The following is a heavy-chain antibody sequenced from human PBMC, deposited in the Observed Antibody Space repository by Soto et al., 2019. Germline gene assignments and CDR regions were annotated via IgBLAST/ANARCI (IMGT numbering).Heavy chain of an antibody. J-gene: IGHJ4*02. D-gene: IGHD6-13*01. Sequence: PSETLSLTCTVSGGSVSTARYYWSWIRQPPGKGREWIGYIYYSGSTKYNPSLTSRVTISLDTSKNQFSLKLSSVTAADTAVYYCARINWYTSSWYYFDYWGQGTLVTVSS. CDR3: ARINWYTSSWYYFDY. V-gene: IGHV4-61*01. CDR1: GGSVSTARYY. CDR2: IYYSGST.